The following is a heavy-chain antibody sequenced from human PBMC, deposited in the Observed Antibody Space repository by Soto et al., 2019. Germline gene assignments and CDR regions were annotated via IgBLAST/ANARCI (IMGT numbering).Heavy chain of an antibody. V-gene: IGHV4-39*01. Sequence: SETLSLTCTVSGGSISSSSYYWGWIRQPPGKGLEWIGSIYYSGSTYYNPSLKSRVTISVDTSKNQFSLKLSSVTAADTAVYYCARHEDIVVVPAAMAGDWFDPWGQGTLVTVSS. CDR1: GGSISSSSYY. CDR2: IYYSGST. CDR3: ARHEDIVVVPAAMAGDWFDP. J-gene: IGHJ5*02. D-gene: IGHD2-2*01.